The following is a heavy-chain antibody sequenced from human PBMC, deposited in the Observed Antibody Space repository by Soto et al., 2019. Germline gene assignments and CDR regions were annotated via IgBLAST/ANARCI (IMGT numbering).Heavy chain of an antibody. CDR3: ARHDTIFGVVISQRFHYYGMDV. J-gene: IGHJ6*02. CDR1: GYSFTSYW. D-gene: IGHD3-3*01. V-gene: IGHV5-51*01. Sequence: PGESLKISCKGSGYSFTSYWIGWVRQMPGKGLEWMGIIYPGDSDTRYSPSFQGQVTISADKSISTAYLQWSSLKASDTAMYYCARHDTIFGVVISQRFHYYGMDVWGQGTTVTVSS. CDR2: IYPGDSDT.